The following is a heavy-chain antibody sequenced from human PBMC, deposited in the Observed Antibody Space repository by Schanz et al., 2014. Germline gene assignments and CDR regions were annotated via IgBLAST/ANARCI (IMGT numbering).Heavy chain of an antibody. V-gene: IGHV3-48*01. Sequence: GQLVESGGGVVQPGKSLRLSCATSGFIFRSFGIHWVRQAPGKGPEYVSYISSGGTTTYHSDSVKGRFTISRDNAKNSLYLQMNSLRAEDTAIYYCAKDAPYPFDLWGRGTLITVSS. J-gene: IGHJ2*01. CDR2: ISSGGTTT. CDR1: GFIFRSFG. CDR3: AKDAPYPFDL.